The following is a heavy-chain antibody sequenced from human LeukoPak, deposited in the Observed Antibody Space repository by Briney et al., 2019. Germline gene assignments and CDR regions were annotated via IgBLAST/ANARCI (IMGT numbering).Heavy chain of an antibody. V-gene: IGHV3-30-3*01. CDR1: GFTFSSYA. CDR3: ARGPHMSSSWKEGYNWFDP. J-gene: IGHJ5*02. CDR2: ISYDGSNK. Sequence: TGGSLRLSCAASGFTFSSYAMHWVRQAPGKGLEWVAVISYDGSNKYYADSVKGRFTISRDNSKNTLYLQMNSLRAEDTAVYYCARGPHMSSSWKEGYNWFDPWGQGTLVTVSS. D-gene: IGHD6-13*01.